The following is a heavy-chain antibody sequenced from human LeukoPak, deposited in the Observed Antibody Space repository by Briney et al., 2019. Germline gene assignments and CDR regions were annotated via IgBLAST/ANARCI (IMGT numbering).Heavy chain of an antibody. J-gene: IGHJ6*03. CDR1: GFTFSSFD. V-gene: IGHV3-13*01. CDR2: IGTASDT. D-gene: IGHD1-1*01. CDR3: ARGPPRGKYYYMDV. Sequence: PGGSLRLSCAASGFTFSSFDMHWGRQPTGPGLEWVSTIGTASDTYYPGSVEGRFTLSRDNAKNSLYLQMNSLTAGDTAVYYCARGPPRGKYYYMDVWGKGTTVTVSS.